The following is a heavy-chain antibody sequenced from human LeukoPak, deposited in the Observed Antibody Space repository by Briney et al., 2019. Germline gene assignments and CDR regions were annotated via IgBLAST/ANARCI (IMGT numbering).Heavy chain of an antibody. CDR1: GYTFTGYY. Sequence: ASVKVSCKASGYTFTGYYMHWVRQAPGQGLEWMGWINPNSGGTNYAQKFQGRVTMTRDTSISTAYMELSRLRSDDTAVYYCARPYCSSTSCLWYFDYWGQGTLVTVS. D-gene: IGHD2-2*01. J-gene: IGHJ4*02. CDR2: INPNSGGT. V-gene: IGHV1-2*02. CDR3: ARPYCSSTSCLWYFDY.